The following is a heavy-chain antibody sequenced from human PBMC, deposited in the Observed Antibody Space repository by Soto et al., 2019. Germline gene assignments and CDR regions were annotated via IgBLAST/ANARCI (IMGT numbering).Heavy chain of an antibody. CDR1: GYTFTRAG. CDR2: ISSYNGDT. CDR3: AREGVAPYYYYGMDV. J-gene: IGHJ6*02. V-gene: IGHV1-18*01. D-gene: IGHD5-12*01. Sequence: QVQLVQSGAEVKKPGASVKVSCKASGYTFTRAGISWVRQAPGQGPEWMGWISSYNGDTNYAKTFQGRVTMTTDTSTSTAYMELRSLRSDDTAVYYCAREGVAPYYYYGMDVWGQGTPVTVSS.